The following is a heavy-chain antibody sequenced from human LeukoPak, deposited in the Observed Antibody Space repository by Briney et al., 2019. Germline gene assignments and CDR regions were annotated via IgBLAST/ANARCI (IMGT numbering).Heavy chain of an antibody. CDR1: GFTFSSYG. CDR2: ISYDGSNK. D-gene: IGHD3-10*01. V-gene: IGHV3-30*18. Sequence: GGSLRLSCAASGFTFSSYGMHWVRQAPGKGLEWVAVISYDGSNKYYADSVKGRFTISRDNSKNTLYLQMNSLRAEDTAVYYCAKDYGWFGELLSWGQGTLVTDSS. J-gene: IGHJ4*02. CDR3: AKDYGWFGELLS.